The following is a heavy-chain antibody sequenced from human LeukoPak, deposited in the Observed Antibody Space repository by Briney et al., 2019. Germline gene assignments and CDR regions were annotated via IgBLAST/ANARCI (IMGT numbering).Heavy chain of an antibody. CDR1: GFTFSSYW. J-gene: IGHJ6*02. Sequence: GGSLRLSCAASGFTFSSYWMHWVRQAPGKGLAWVSRINSDGSSTSYADSVKGRFTISRDNAKNTLYLQMNSLRAEDTAVYYCARVRSGYYYPYYYYGMDVWGQGTTVTVSS. V-gene: IGHV3-74*01. D-gene: IGHD3-22*01. CDR2: INSDGSST. CDR3: ARVRSGYYYPYYYYGMDV.